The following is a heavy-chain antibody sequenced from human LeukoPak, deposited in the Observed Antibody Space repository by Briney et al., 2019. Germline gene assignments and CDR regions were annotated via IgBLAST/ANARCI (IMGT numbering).Heavy chain of an antibody. V-gene: IGHV3-30*18. J-gene: IGHJ5*02. CDR1: GFTFSSYG. Sequence: PGRSLRLSCAASGFTFSSYGMHWVRQAPGKGLEWVAVISYDGSNKYYADSVKGRFTISRDNSKNTLYLQMNSLRAEDTAVYYCAKDLSVWFGELDPWGQGTLVTVSP. D-gene: IGHD3-10*01. CDR3: AKDLSVWFGELDP. CDR2: ISYDGSNK.